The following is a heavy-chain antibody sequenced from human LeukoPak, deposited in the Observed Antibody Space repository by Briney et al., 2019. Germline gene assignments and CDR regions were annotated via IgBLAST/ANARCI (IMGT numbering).Heavy chain of an antibody. CDR2: INPSGGST. Sequence: ASVKVSCKASGYTFTSCYMHWVRQAPGQGLEWMGIINPSGGSTSYAQKFQGRVTMTRDTSTSTVYMELSSLGSEDTAVYYCASILRRYDSSGNDAFDIWGQGTMVTVSS. D-gene: IGHD3-22*01. CDR3: ASILRRYDSSGNDAFDI. CDR1: GYTFTSCY. V-gene: IGHV1-46*01. J-gene: IGHJ3*02.